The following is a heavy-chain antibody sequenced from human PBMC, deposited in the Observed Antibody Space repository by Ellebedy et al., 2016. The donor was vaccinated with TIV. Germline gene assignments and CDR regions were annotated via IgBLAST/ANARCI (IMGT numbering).Heavy chain of an antibody. CDR1: GGSLNNYY. D-gene: IGHD3-9*01. Sequence: MPSETLSLTCDVVGGSLNNYYWSWIRQAPGKGLEWLGEVNLRGSSKNHPSLESRVTISVDTSNNRFSLKLTSATAADTAVYFCARAGPFGPWLRLYYYYYLEVWGKGTTVTVSS. J-gene: IGHJ6*03. CDR3: ARAGPFGPWLRLYYYYYLEV. V-gene: IGHV4-34*01. CDR2: VNLRGSS.